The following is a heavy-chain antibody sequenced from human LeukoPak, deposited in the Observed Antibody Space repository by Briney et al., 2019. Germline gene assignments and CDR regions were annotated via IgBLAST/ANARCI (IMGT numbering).Heavy chain of an antibody. CDR1: GFTVSSNY. Sequence: GGSLRLSCAASGFTVSSNYMSWARQAPGKGLEWVSVIYSGGSTYYADSVKGRFTISRDNSKNTLYLQMNSLRAEDTAAYYCARAPYYYDSSGYYYYYFDYWGQGTLVTVSS. CDR3: ARAPYYYDSSGYYYYYFDY. V-gene: IGHV3-66*01. CDR2: IYSGGST. J-gene: IGHJ4*02. D-gene: IGHD3-22*01.